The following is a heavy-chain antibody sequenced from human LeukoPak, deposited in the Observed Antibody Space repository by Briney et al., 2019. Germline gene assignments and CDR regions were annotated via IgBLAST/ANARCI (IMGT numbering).Heavy chain of an antibody. Sequence: PGGSLRLSCAASGFTFSSYSMNWVRQAPGKGLEWVSSISSSSSYIYYADSMKGRFTISRDNAKNSLYLQMNSLRAEDTAVYYCARDPPLVSGPVHYYYYMDVWGKGTTVTVSS. CDR3: ARDPPLVSGPVHYYYYMDV. V-gene: IGHV3-21*01. J-gene: IGHJ6*03. CDR2: ISSSSSYI. CDR1: GFTFSSYS. D-gene: IGHD5/OR15-5a*01.